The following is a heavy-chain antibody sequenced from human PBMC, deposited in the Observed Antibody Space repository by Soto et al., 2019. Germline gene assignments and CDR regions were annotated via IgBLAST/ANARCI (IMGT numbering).Heavy chain of an antibody. V-gene: IGHV4-34*01. CDR1: GGSFSGYY. J-gene: IGHJ4*02. CDR3: ARTYSSSWSPLEY. CDR2: INHSGGT. Sequence: QVQLQQWGAGLLKPSETLSLTCAVYGGSFSGYYWSWIRQPPGKGLEWIGEINHSGGTNYNPSLXXRXXISVDTSKNQSSLKLTSVTAADPAVYYCARTYSSSWSPLEYWGQGTLVTVSS. D-gene: IGHD6-13*01.